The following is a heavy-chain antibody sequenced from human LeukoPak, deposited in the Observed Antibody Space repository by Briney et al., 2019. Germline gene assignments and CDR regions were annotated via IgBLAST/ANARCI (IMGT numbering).Heavy chain of an antibody. V-gene: IGHV3-74*01. D-gene: IGHD1-7*01. CDR3: VRDGGGTTPSDW. J-gene: IGHJ4*02. CDR1: GFTLSDYW. Sequence: GGSLRLSCAASGFTLSDYWMNWVRQVPGKGPVWVSHISPDGRNIAYADSVKGRFTISRDSAKNTLYLQMNSLRVGDTAVYYCVRDGGGTTPSDWWGQGTLVTVSS. CDR2: ISPDGRNI.